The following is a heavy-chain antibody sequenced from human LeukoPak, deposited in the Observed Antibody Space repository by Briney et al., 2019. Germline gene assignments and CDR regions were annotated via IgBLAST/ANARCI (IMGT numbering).Heavy chain of an antibody. J-gene: IGHJ4*02. CDR2: IFYIGST. Sequence: SETLSLTCTVSGGSISSYCWTWIRQSPGKGLEWIGYIFYIGSTNYNPSLKRRVTTSVDTSKNQFSLKLSSVTAADTAVYYCARHPSAQTSFDYWGQGTLVTVSS. V-gene: IGHV4-59*08. CDR3: ARHPSAQTSFDY. CDR1: GGSISSYC.